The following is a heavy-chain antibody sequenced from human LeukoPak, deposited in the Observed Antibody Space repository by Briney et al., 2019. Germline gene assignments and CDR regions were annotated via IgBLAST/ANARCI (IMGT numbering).Heavy chain of an antibody. D-gene: IGHD6-19*01. V-gene: IGHV3-9*01. Sequence: PGGSLRLSCAASGFTFDDYAMHWVRQAPGRGLEWVSGISWNSGSIGYADSVKGRFTISRDNAKNSLYLQMNSLRAEDTALYYCAKDTWEGIAVAGTNIDYWGQGTLVTVSS. CDR3: AKDTWEGIAVAGTNIDY. CDR1: GFTFDDYA. J-gene: IGHJ4*02. CDR2: ISWNSGSI.